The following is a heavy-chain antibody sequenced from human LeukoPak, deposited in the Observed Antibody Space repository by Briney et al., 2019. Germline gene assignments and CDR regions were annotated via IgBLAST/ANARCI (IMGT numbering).Heavy chain of an antibody. D-gene: IGHD1-1*01. Sequence: SETLSRTCAVYGGSFSDYYWSWFRQPPGKGLEWIGEIYPSGATFYNPSLKSRVTVSKDTSKSQFSLNLRFVTAADTALYYCAGYHNWFLNDHWGQGTLVTVSS. CDR3: AGYHNWFLNDH. V-gene: IGHV4-34*01. CDR1: GGSFSDYY. CDR2: IYPSGAT. J-gene: IGHJ4*02.